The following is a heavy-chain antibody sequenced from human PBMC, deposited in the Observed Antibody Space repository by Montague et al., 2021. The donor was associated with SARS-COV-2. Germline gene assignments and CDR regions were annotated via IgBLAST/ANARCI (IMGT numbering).Heavy chain of an antibody. CDR3: ARGMIRGVTTPFDY. Sequence: SETLSLTCTVSGVVELSRRSEEHTSELQSQHELVCRLLLEKKKTNYYNPSLQSRGTISVDTSKNHLSLRLSSVTAADTAVYFCARGMIRGVTTPFDYWGQGSQVTVSS. V-gene: IGHV4-39*02. CDR1: GVVELSRRSE. D-gene: IGHD3-10*01. J-gene: IGHJ4*02. CDR2: LEKKKTN.